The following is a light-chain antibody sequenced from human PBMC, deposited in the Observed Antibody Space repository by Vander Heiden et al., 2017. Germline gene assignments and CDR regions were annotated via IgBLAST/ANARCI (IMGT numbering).Light chain of an antibody. Sequence: QSALTQPASVSGSPGQSITISCTGTSSDVGGYNFVYWYQQHPGKAPKLLIYDVSYRPSGVSNRFSAAKSGNTASLTSSGLQAEDEGDYHCSSYASSDIWVFGGGTKVTVL. V-gene: IGLV2-14*03. CDR3: SSYASSDIWV. CDR1: SSDVGGYNF. CDR2: DVS. J-gene: IGLJ3*02.